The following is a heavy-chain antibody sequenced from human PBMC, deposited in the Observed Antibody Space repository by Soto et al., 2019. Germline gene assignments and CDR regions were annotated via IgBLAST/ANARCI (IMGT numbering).Heavy chain of an antibody. D-gene: IGHD6-19*01. J-gene: IGHJ6*02. CDR1: GFTFSSYG. CDR3: AKDLAVAGTSYYYYGMDV. CDR2: ISYDGSNK. Sequence: PGGSLRLSCAASGFTFSSYGMHWVRQAPGKGLEWVAVISYDGSNKYYADSVKGRFTISRDNSKNTLYLQMNSLRAEDTAVYYCAKDLAVAGTSYYYYGMDVWGQGTTVTVSS. V-gene: IGHV3-30*18.